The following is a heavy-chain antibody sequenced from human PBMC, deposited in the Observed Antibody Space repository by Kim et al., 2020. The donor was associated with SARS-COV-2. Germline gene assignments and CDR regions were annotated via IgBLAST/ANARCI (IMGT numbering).Heavy chain of an antibody. J-gene: IGHJ3*02. Sequence: GGSLRLSCAASGFTFSSYSMNWVRQAPGKGLEWVSYISSSSSTIYYADSVKGRFTISRDNAKNSLYLQMNSLRDEDTAVYYCAVTYYYDSSGYYYEADDAFDIWGQGTMVTVSS. CDR2: ISSSSSTI. CDR1: GFTFSSYS. CDR3: AVTYYYDSSGYYYEADDAFDI. D-gene: IGHD3-22*01. V-gene: IGHV3-48*02.